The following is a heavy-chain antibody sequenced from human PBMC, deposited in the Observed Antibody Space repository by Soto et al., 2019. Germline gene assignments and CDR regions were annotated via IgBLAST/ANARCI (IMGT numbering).Heavy chain of an antibody. V-gene: IGHV4-31*11. CDR1: GGSISSGGYY. J-gene: IGHJ6*03. CDR2: IYYSGST. D-gene: IGHD3-3*01. Sequence: PSETLSLTCAVSGGSISSGGYYWSWIRQHPGKGLEWIGYIYYSGSTNYNPSLKSRVTISVDTSKNQFSLKLSSVTAADTAVYYCARGHYDFWSGYYLYYYYMDVWGKGTTVTVSS. CDR3: ARGHYDFWSGYYLYYYYMDV.